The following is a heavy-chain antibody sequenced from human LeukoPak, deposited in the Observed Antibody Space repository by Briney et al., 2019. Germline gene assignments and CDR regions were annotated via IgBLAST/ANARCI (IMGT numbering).Heavy chain of an antibody. CDR3: AKDLVRYCSGGSCQHGFDY. CDR2: INNDGSDT. D-gene: IGHD2-15*01. V-gene: IGHV3-74*01. Sequence: GGSLRLSCAASGFTFSSYWMHWVRQAPGTGLVWVSRINNDGSDTTYADSVKGRFTISRDNAKNTVYLQMNSLRAEDTAVYYCAKDLVRYCSGGSCQHGFDYWGQGTLVTVSS. J-gene: IGHJ4*02. CDR1: GFTFSSYW.